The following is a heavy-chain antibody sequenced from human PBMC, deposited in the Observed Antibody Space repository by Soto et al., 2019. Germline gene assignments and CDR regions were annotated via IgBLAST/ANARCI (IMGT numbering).Heavy chain of an antibody. Sequence: QITLKESGPTLVKPTQTLTLTCTLSGFSLSTSGVGVGWIRQSPGKALEWLAVIYWDDVKHYSPSLERRLTITKDTSESEVVLTMTNMDPVDTATYYCAHKGSGDYVLDYWGQGMGVTVSS. D-gene: IGHD4-17*01. V-gene: IGHV2-5*02. CDR3: AHKGSGDYVLDY. CDR1: GFSLSTSGVG. CDR2: IYWDDVK. J-gene: IGHJ4*02.